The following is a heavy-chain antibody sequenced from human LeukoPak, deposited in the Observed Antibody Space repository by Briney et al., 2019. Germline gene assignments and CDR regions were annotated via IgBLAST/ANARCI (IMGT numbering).Heavy chain of an antibody. V-gene: IGHV1-18*01. CDR1: GYTFTSYG. J-gene: IGHJ5*02. CDR2: LSAYNGNT. CDR3: ARQKLPRFLEWLLPQYNWFDP. D-gene: IGHD3-3*01. Sequence: ASVKVSCKASGYTFTSYGISWVRQAPGQGLEWMGWLSAYNGNTNYAQKLQGRVTMTTDTSTSTAYMELRSLRSDDTAVYYCARQKLPRFLEWLLPQYNWFDPWGQGTLVTVSS.